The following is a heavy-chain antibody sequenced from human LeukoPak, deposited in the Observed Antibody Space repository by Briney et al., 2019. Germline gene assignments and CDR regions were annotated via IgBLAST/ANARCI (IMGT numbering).Heavy chain of an antibody. V-gene: IGHV5-51*01. CDR3: GSISMYSNSSGYYYIMDV. D-gene: IGHD6-6*01. CDR2: IFPADSDT. Sequence: GESLKISCEASEYSFTRYWIGWVRQMPGKGLEWMGIIFPADSDTKYSPSFQGQVTISADKSVATAYLQWSSLKASAAAMYYCGSISMYSNSSGYYYIMDVWGQGTTVTVSS. J-gene: IGHJ6*02. CDR1: EYSFTRYW.